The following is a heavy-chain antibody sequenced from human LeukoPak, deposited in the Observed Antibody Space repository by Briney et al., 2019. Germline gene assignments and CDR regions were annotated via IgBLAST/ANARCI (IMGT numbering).Heavy chain of an antibody. CDR3: AKGDTAMIRRYYFDT. CDR1: GSTFNKYV. CDR2: SSGSGGSA. D-gene: IGHD5-18*01. J-gene: IGHJ4*02. V-gene: IGHV3-23*01. Sequence: GGSLRLSCAASGSTFNKYVVSWFGQPPGKGLNWVSVSSGSGGSAYYADSVTGRFTISRDSSTDTLYLQMNSLGAEDTAVYYCAKGDTAMIRRYYFDTWGQGTLVTVSS.